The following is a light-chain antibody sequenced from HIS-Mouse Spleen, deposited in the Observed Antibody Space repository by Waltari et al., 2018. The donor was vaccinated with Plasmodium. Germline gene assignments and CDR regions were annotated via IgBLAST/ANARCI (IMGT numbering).Light chain of an antibody. J-gene: IGKJ1*01. CDR2: KAS. Sequence: DIQMTQSPSPLSASVGDRVTITCRASQSISRWLALYQQKPGKAPKLLIYKASSLESGVPSRFSGSGSGTEFTLTISSLQPDDFATYYCQQYNSYSWTFGQGTKVEIK. CDR3: QQYNSYSWT. V-gene: IGKV1-5*03. CDR1: QSISRW.